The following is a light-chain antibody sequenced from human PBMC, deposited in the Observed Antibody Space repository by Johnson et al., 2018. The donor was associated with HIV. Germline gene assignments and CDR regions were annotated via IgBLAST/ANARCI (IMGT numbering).Light chain of an antibody. CDR1: TSNIGNND. V-gene: IGLV1-44*01. CDR3: ATWDDTLNGRYV. CDR2: RNN. Sequence: QSALTQPPSVSAAPGQKVTFSCSGSTSNIGNNDVSWYQQLPGTAPKLLIYRNNQRPSGVPDRFSGSKSGTSASLAISGLQAEDEADYYCATWDDTLNGRYVFGTGTKVTVL. J-gene: IGLJ1*01.